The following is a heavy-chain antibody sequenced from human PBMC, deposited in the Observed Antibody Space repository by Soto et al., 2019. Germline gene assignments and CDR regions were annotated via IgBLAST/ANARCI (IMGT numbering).Heavy chain of an antibody. Sequence: GGSLRLSCEASGFTISECSMNWVRQTPGKGLEWLAYITIRTGNVHYADSVRGRFTISRHNSKNTLYLQMNSLRAEDTAVYYCAREVGHGWFDPWGQGTLVTVSS. CDR3: AREVGHGWFDP. CDR1: GFTISECS. V-gene: IGHV3-48*01. CDR2: ITIRTGNV. J-gene: IGHJ5*02.